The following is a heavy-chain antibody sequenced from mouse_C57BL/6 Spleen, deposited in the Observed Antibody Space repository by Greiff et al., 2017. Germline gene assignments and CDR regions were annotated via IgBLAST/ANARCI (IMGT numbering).Heavy chain of an antibody. CDR3: GIYDYDGYAMEY. V-gene: IGHV1-7*01. CDR1: GYTFTSYW. J-gene: IGHJ4*01. D-gene: IGHD2-4*01. Sequence: VQLVESGAELAKPGASVKLSCKASGYTFTSYWMHWVKQRPGQGLEWIGYINPSSGYTKYNQKFKDKATLTADKSSSTAYMQLSSLTYEDSAVYYCGIYDYDGYAMEYWGQGTSVTVSS. CDR2: INPSSGYT.